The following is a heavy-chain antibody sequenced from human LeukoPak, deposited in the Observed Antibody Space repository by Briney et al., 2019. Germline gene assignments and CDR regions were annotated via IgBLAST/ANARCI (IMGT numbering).Heavy chain of an antibody. Sequence: GGSLRLSCAASGFTFGSYAMYWVRQDPGEGLEWVSGISGSGSSTLYADSVKGRFTIYIYNSENTVYLQMKSLRSDRPPVYYWAKTTAGDSSGRYPGRPVDYWGQGTLVTVSS. V-gene: IGHV3-23*01. CDR1: GFTFGSYA. CDR2: ISGSGSST. D-gene: IGHD6-19*01. CDR3: AKTTAGDSSGRYPGRPVDY. J-gene: IGHJ4*02.